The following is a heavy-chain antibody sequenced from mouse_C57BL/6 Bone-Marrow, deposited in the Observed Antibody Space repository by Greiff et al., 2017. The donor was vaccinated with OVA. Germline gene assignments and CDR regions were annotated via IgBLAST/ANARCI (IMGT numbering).Heavy chain of an antibody. J-gene: IGHJ4*01. V-gene: IGHV1-82*01. CDR2: IYPGDGDT. CDR3: AREGQLRLHAMDY. D-gene: IGHD3-2*02. CDR1: GYAFSSSW. Sequence: QVQLQQSGPELVKPGASVKISCKASGYAFSSSWMNWVKQRPGKGLEWIGRIYPGDGDTNYNGKFKGKATLTADKSSSTAYMQLSSLTSEDSAVYFCAREGQLRLHAMDYWGQGTSVTVSS.